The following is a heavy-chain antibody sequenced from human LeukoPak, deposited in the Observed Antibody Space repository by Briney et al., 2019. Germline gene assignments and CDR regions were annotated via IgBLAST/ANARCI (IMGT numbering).Heavy chain of an antibody. V-gene: IGHV4-4*07. CDR2: IYISGST. CDR3: ARGDKFFDWLLSFDY. J-gene: IGHJ4*02. Sequence: SETLSLTCTASGGSISSYYWSWIRQPAGKGLEWIGRIYISGSTNYNPSLKSRVTMSVDTSKNQFSLKLSSVTAADTAVYYCARGDKFFDWLLSFDYWGQGTLVTVSS. D-gene: IGHD3/OR15-3a*01. CDR1: GGSISSYY.